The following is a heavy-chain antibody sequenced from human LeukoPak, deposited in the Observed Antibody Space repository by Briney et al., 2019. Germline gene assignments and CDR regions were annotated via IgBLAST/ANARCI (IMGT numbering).Heavy chain of an antibody. D-gene: IGHD3-10*01. Sequence: SETLSLTCSVSGASVTSGGFYWGWLRQSPGKGLEWIATIYYTGSTYYDPSLKSRVTISIDTAKNQFSLNVRSVSAADTAVYYCARHSGSGSLSRPFDPWGQGTLVTATS. CDR3: ARHSGSGSLSRPFDP. CDR1: GASVTSGGFY. V-gene: IGHV4-39*01. J-gene: IGHJ5*02. CDR2: IYYTGST.